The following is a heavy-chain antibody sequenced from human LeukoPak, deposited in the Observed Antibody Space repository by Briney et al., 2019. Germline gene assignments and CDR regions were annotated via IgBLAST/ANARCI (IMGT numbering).Heavy chain of an antibody. D-gene: IGHD6-19*01. CDR2: ISSSGSTI. CDR1: GFTFSSYE. CDR3: ARDGGWDAFDI. V-gene: IGHV3-48*03. J-gene: IGHJ3*02. Sequence: GGSLRLSCAASGFTFSSYEMNWVRQAPGKGLEWVSYISSSGSTIYYADSVKGRFTISRDNAENSLYLQMNSLRAEDTAVYYCARDGGWDAFDIWGQGTMVTVSS.